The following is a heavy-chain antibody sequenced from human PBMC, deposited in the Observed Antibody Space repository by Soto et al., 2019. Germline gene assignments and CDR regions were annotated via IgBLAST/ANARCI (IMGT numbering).Heavy chain of an antibody. Sequence: WGCLRLSCAASGFSFSNYVMGGVLQAPGKGLEWVSLVSATAGTTYYTDSVKGRFTISRDNSRNTVYLQMNSLRADDTAVYYCAKDRLAGGFDYWGQGTLVTVSS. CDR1: GFSFSNYV. D-gene: IGHD3-16*01. J-gene: IGHJ4*02. V-gene: IGHV3-23*01. CDR3: AKDRLAGGFDY. CDR2: VSATAGTT.